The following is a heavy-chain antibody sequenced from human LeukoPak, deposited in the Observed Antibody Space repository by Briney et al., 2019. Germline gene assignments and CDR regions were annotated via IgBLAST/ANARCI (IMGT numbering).Heavy chain of an antibody. CDR1: GFTFDDYA. CDR2: ISWDGGST. V-gene: IGHV3-43D*03. Sequence: PGGSLRLSCAASGFTFDDYAMHWVRQAPGKGLEWVSLISWDGGSTYYADSVKGRFTISRDNSKNSLYLQMNSLRAEDTALYYCAKGTVGATVWVFDYWGQGTLVTVSS. D-gene: IGHD1-26*01. J-gene: IGHJ4*02. CDR3: AKGTVGATVWVFDY.